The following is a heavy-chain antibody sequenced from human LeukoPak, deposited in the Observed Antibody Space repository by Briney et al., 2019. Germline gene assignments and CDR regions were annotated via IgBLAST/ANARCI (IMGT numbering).Heavy chain of an antibody. D-gene: IGHD4-17*01. CDR3: ARTKSYGDQYYFDY. CDR2: INHSGST. CDR1: GGSFSGYY. V-gene: IGHV4-34*01. Sequence: SGTLSLTCAVYGGSFSGYYWSWIRQPPGKGLEWIGEINHSGSTNYNPSLKSRVTISVDTSKNQFSLKLSSVTAADTAVYYCARTKSYGDQYYFDYWGQGTLVTVSS. J-gene: IGHJ4*02.